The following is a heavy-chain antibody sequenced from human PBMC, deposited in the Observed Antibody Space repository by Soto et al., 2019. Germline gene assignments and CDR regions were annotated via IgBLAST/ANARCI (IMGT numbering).Heavy chain of an antibody. CDR3: ARVRRDGYNKSNWFDP. V-gene: IGHV4-39*07. CDR2: FFIGGNT. Sequence: PSETLSLTCTVSGGSITGGSISSTTYYWGRMRQPPGKGLEWIASFFIGGNTYYNPSLKSRVTTSVDTSKNQFSLKLSSVTAADTAVYYCARVRRDGYNKSNWFDPWGQGTLVTVSS. CDR1: GGSITGGSISSTTYY. D-gene: IGHD5-12*01. J-gene: IGHJ5*02.